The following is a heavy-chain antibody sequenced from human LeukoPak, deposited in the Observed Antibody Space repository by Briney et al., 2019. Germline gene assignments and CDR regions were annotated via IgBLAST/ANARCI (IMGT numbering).Heavy chain of an antibody. V-gene: IGHV4-34*01. D-gene: IGHD3-22*01. Sequence: PSETLSLTCAVYGGSFSGYYWSWIRQPPGKGLEWIGEINHSGSTNYNPSLKSRVTISVDTSKNQFSLKLSSVTAADTAVYYCARGSPDSSGYYNDWFDPWGQGTLVTVSS. J-gene: IGHJ5*02. CDR3: ARGSPDSSGYYNDWFDP. CDR1: GGSFSGYY. CDR2: INHSGST.